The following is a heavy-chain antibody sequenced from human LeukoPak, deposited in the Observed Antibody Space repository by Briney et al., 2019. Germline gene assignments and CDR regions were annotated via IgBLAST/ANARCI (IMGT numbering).Heavy chain of an antibody. D-gene: IGHD2-15*01. Sequence: GGSLRPSWEASGSTFGDAWMSWVRGAPGKGLEGVARIKSKIDGGTIDYAAPVKGRFTISRDDSRNTLYLQMNSLKTEDTAVYYCTTRRQDGWWGQGTLVTVSS. V-gene: IGHV3-15*01. CDR3: TTRRQDGW. J-gene: IGHJ4*02. CDR1: GSTFGDAW. CDR2: IKSKIDGGTI.